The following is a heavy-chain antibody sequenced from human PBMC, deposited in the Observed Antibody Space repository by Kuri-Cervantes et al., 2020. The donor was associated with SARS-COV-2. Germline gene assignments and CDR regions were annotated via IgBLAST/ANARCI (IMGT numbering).Heavy chain of an antibody. CDR1: GGSISSGDYY. D-gene: IGHD3-16*02. V-gene: IGHV4-30-4*01. CDR3: ASRLRLGELSLMLDY. Sequence: SETLSLTCTVSGGSISSGDYYWSWIRQPPGKGLEWIGYIYYSGSTYYHPSLKSRVTISVDTSKNQFSLKLSSVTAADTAVYYCASRLRLGELSLMLDYWGQGTLVTVSS. CDR2: IYYSGST. J-gene: IGHJ4*02.